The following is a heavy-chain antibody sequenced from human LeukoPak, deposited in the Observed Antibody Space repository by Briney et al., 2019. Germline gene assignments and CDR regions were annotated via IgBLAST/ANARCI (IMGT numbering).Heavy chain of an antibody. D-gene: IGHD1-26*01. Sequence: GRSLRLSCAASGFTFSSCAMSWVRQAPGKGLEWVSTIIDSGNSIYYADSAEGRFTISRDNSKNMLYLQMNSLRAGDTAVYYCAKDPIFSGSYGVFDYWGLGTLVTVSS. V-gene: IGHV3-23*01. CDR2: IIDSGNSI. CDR1: GFTFSSCA. CDR3: AKDPIFSGSYGVFDY. J-gene: IGHJ4*02.